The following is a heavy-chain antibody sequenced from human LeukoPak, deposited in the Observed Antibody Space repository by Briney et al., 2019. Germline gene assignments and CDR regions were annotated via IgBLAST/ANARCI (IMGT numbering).Heavy chain of an antibody. CDR3: AKEGGGTTWSSFDY. V-gene: IGHV3-30-3*01. CDR1: GFNFNRYA. Sequence: GALRLSCATSGFNFNRYAFHWVRQAPGKGLEWLTVISIDGSRKHDADSVKGRFTISRDGSTSTLYLQMNSLIPEDTAIYYCAKEGGGTTWSSFDYWGQGTLVTVSS. CDR2: ISIDGSRK. D-gene: IGHD3-3*01. J-gene: IGHJ4*02.